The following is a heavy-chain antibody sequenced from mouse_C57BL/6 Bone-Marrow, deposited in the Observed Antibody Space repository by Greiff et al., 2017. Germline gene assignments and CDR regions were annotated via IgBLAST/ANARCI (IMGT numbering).Heavy chain of an antibody. Sequence: QVQLKQPGAELVKPGASVKMSCKASGYTFTSYWITWVKQRPGQGLEWIGDIYPTSGRTNYNEKFKSKAILTVDTSSNTAYMQLSSLTSEVSAVFYCARSGPLGRSFDYWGQGTTLTVSS. J-gene: IGHJ2*01. D-gene: IGHD4-1*01. CDR2: IYPTSGRT. CDR3: ARSGPLGRSFDY. V-gene: IGHV1-55*01. CDR1: GYTFTSYW.